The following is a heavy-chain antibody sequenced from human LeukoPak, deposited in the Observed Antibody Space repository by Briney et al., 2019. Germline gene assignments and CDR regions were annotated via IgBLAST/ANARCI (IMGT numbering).Heavy chain of an antibody. J-gene: IGHJ4*02. D-gene: IGHD3-10*01. CDR3: ARDSHYGSDY. V-gene: IGHV3-11*01. Sequence: NPGGSLRLSWAASGFTFSDYYMSWIRQAPGKGLEWISYISGSGSTMYYADSVKGRFTISRDNAKSSLYLQMTSLRAEDTAVYYCARDSHYGSDYWGQGTLVTVSS. CDR1: GFTFSDYY. CDR2: ISGSGSTM.